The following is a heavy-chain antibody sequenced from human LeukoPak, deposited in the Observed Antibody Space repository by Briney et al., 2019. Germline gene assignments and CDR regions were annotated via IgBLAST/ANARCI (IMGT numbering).Heavy chain of an antibody. CDR1: GFTVSSNY. D-gene: IGHD4-11*01. J-gene: IGHJ5*02. CDR2: IYSGGST. CDR3: ARFTVTTSGWFDP. Sequence: AGGSLRLSCAASGFTVSSNYMSWVRQAPGKGLEWVSVIYSGGSTYYADSVKGRFTISRHNSKNTLYLQMNSLRAEDTAVYYCARFTVTTSGWFDPWGQGTLVTVSS. V-gene: IGHV3-53*04.